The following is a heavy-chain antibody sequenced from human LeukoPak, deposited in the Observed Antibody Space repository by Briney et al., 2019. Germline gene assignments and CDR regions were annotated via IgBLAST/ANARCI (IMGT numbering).Heavy chain of an antibody. J-gene: IGHJ6*03. Sequence: PGGSLRLSCEASGFSFSTREMNWVRQAPGKGPEWVSYIISSGSTIYCADSVQGRFTTSRDNAKNLLFLQMNSLRPEDTGVYYCARIDRDFYYMDVWGKGTTVTVSS. D-gene: IGHD3-22*01. V-gene: IGHV3-48*03. CDR3: ARIDRDFYYMDV. CDR1: GFSFSTRE. CDR2: IISSGSTI.